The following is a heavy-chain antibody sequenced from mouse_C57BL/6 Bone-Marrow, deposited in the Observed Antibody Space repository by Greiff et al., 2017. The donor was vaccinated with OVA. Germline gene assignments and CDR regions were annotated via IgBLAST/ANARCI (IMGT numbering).Heavy chain of an antibody. D-gene: IGHD2-1*01. CDR2: IDPENGDT. V-gene: IGHV14-4*01. CDR3: TTRSLLCYAMDY. Sequence: VQLQQSGAELVRPGASVKLSCTASGFNIQDDYMHWVKQRPEQGLEWIGWIDPENGDTEYASKFQGKATITADTSSNTAYLQLSSLTSEDTAVYYCTTRSLLCYAMDYWGQGTSVTVSS. CDR1: GFNIQDDY. J-gene: IGHJ4*01.